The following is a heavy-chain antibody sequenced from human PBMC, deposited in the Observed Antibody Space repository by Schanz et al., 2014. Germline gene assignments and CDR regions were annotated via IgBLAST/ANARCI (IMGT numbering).Heavy chain of an antibody. CDR3: AKDPSHGDYDYYFDS. V-gene: IGHV3-30-3*01. CDR2: ISYDGSNK. Sequence: VQLVESGGGLVQPGGSLRLSCAAYGFTLSSYAMHWVRQAPGKGLEWVAVISYDGSNKYYADSGKGRFTISRDNSKNTLYLQMNSLRADDTAVYYCAKDPSHGDYDYYFDSWGQGTLVTVSS. J-gene: IGHJ4*02. D-gene: IGHD3-22*01. CDR1: GFTLSSYA.